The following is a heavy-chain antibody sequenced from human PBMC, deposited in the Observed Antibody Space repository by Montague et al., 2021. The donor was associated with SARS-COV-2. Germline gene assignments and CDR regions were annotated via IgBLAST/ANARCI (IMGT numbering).Heavy chain of an antibody. CDR3: ARNVVVLYWYGMDV. D-gene: IGHD2-15*01. CDR1: GGSISSYC. Sequence: SETLSLTCTVAGGSISSYCWSWIRQPPGKGLGWIGYINYIGSTNYNPSLKSRVTISVYTSKNQFSLNLSFVTAADTAVYYCARNVVVLYWYGMDVWGQGTTVTVSS. CDR2: INYIGST. V-gene: IGHV4-59*01. J-gene: IGHJ6*02.